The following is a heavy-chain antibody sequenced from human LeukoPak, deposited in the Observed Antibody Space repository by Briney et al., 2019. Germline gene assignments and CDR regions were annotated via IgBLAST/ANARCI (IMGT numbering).Heavy chain of an antibody. Sequence: PSETLSLTCAVYGGSFSGYYWSWIRQPPGKGLEWIGEINHSGSTNYNPSLKSRVTISVDTSKNQFSLKLSSVTAADTAVYYCARVGRIFGVVTVDYWGQGALVTVSS. D-gene: IGHD3-3*01. CDR1: GGSFSGYY. V-gene: IGHV4-34*01. CDR2: INHSGST. J-gene: IGHJ4*02. CDR3: ARVGRIFGVVTVDY.